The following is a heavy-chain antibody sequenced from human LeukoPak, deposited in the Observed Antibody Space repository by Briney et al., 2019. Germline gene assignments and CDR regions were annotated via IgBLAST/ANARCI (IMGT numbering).Heavy chain of an antibody. J-gene: IGHJ5*02. CDR2: ISWNSGSI. V-gene: IGHV3-9*01. Sequence: GGSLRLSCAASGFTFDDYAMHWVRQAPGKGLEWVSGISWNSGSIGYADSVKGRFTISRDNAKNSLYLQMNSLRAEDTALYYCAKDIVAAGTGWFDPWGQGTLVTVSS. CDR1: GFTFDDYA. D-gene: IGHD6-13*01. CDR3: AKDIVAAGTGWFDP.